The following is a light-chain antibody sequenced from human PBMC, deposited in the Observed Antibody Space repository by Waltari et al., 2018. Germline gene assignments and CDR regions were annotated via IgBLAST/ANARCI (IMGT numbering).Light chain of an antibody. CDR3: SSFAGSSQML. Sequence: QSALTQPPSASGSPGQSVTLSCTGPSSDVGGFDYVSWYQQHPGKVPRLMIYEVSKRPSGVPDRFSGSKAGNTASLTVSGLQVEDEADYYCSSFAGSSQMLFGGGTKLTVL. CDR1: SSDVGGFDY. J-gene: IGLJ2*01. V-gene: IGLV2-8*01. CDR2: EVS.